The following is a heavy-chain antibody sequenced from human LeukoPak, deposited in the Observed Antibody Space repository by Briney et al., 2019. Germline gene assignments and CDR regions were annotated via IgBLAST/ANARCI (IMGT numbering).Heavy chain of an antibody. J-gene: IGHJ5*02. Sequence: TSETLSLICAVYGGSFSGYYWSWIRQPPGKGLEWIGEINHSGSTNYNPSLKSRVTISVDTPKNQFSLKLSTVTAADTAVYYCASPYCSGGSCYANWFDRWGQGTLVTVSS. V-gene: IGHV4-34*01. CDR3: ASPYCSGGSCYANWFDR. CDR2: INHSGST. D-gene: IGHD2-15*01. CDR1: GGSFSGYY.